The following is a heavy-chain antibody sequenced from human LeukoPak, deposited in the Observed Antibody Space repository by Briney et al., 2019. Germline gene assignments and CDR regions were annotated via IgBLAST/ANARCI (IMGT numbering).Heavy chain of an antibody. CDR3: ARGGRYAPSYYFDY. CDR1: GGSFSGYY. D-gene: IGHD1-1*01. J-gene: IGHJ4*02. Sequence: SETLSLTCAVYGGSFSGYYWSWIRQPPGKGLEWIGEINHSGSTNYNPSLKSRVTISVDTSKNQFSLKLSSVTAADTAVYYCARGGRYAPSYYFDYWGQGTLVTVSS. CDR2: INHSGST. V-gene: IGHV4-34*01.